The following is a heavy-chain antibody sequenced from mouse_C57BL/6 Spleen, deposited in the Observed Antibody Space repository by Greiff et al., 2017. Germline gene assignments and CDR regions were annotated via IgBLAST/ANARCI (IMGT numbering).Heavy chain of an antibody. Sequence: VQLQQSGPGLVKPSQSLSLTCSVTGYSITSGYYWNWIRQFPGNKLEWMGYISYDGSNNYNPSLKNRISITRDTSKNQFFLKLNSVTTEDTATYYCARNDGYYPYFDVWGTGTTVTVSS. CDR3: ARNDGYYPYFDV. CDR1: GYSITSGYY. CDR2: ISYDGSN. V-gene: IGHV3-6*01. D-gene: IGHD2-3*01. J-gene: IGHJ1*03.